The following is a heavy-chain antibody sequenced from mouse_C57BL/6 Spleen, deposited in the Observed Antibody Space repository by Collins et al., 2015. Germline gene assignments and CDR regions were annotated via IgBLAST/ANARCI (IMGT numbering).Heavy chain of an antibody. CDR3: AIYYYGSRRRYFDV. D-gene: IGHD1-1*01. Sequence: EVQLQQSGAELVRPGSSVKMSCKTSGYTFTSYGINWVKQRPGQGLEWIGYIYIGNGYTEYNEKFKGKATLTSDTSSSTAYMQLSSPTSEDSAIYFCAIYYYGSRRRYFDVWGTGTTVTVSS. CDR2: IYIGNGYT. V-gene: IGHV1-58*01. J-gene: IGHJ1*03. CDR1: GYTFTSYG.